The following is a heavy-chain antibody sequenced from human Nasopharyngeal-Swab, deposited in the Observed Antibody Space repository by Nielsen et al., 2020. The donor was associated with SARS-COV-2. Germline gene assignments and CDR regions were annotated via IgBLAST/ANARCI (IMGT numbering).Heavy chain of an antibody. CDR3: VKHQGSSSDQ. Sequence: GGSLRLSCVVSGVIFSDYWMHWVRQAPGKGLVWVSRVTEDGSRTDYADSVRGRFTISRDNAKNTLYLQMNSLRVEDTAVYYCVKHQGSSSDQWGQGTLVTVSS. CDR1: GVIFSDYW. J-gene: IGHJ4*02. V-gene: IGHV3-74*01. CDR2: VTEDGSRT.